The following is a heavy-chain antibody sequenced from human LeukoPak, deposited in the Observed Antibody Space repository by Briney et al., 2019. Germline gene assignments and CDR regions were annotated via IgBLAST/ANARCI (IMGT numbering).Heavy chain of an antibody. D-gene: IGHD6-13*01. Sequence: SETLSLTCAVYGGSFSGYYWSWIRQPPGKGLEWIGEINHSGSTNCNPSLKSRVTISVDTSKNQFSLKLSSVTAADTAVYYCARGIAAAVKTSYYYYMDVWGKGTTVTVSS. V-gene: IGHV4-34*01. J-gene: IGHJ6*03. CDR2: INHSGST. CDR3: ARGIAAAVKTSYYYYMDV. CDR1: GGSFSGYY.